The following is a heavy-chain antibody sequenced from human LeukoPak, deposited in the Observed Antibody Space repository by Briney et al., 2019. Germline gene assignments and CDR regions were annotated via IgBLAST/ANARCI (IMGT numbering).Heavy chain of an antibody. CDR1: GFTFSSYG. CDR3: AREARITIFGTELNYYYYYMDV. D-gene: IGHD3-3*01. J-gene: IGHJ6*03. V-gene: IGHV3-30*02. Sequence: HPGGSLRLSCAASGFTFSSYGMHWVRQAPGKGLEWVAFIRYDGSNKYYADSVKGRFTISRDNSKNTLYLQMNSLRAEDTAVYYCAREARITIFGTELNYYYYYMDVWGKGTTVTVSS. CDR2: IRYDGSNK.